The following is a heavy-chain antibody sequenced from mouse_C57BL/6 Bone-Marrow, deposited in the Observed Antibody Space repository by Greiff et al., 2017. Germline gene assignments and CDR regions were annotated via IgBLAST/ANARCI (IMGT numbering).Heavy chain of an antibody. CDR3: ARTNCYGSFFFAY. D-gene: IGHD1-1*01. Sequence: VQLQQSGPVLVKPGASVKMSCKASGYTFTDYYMNWVKQSHGKSLEWIGVINPYNGGTSYNQKFKGKATLTVDKSSSTAYMELNSLTSEDSAVYYCARTNCYGSFFFAYWGQGTLVTVSA. J-gene: IGHJ3*01. CDR1: GYTFTDYY. V-gene: IGHV1-19*01. CDR2: INPYNGGT.